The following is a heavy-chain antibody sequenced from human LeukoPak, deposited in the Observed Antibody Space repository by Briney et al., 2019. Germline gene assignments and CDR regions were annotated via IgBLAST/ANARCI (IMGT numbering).Heavy chain of an antibody. V-gene: IGHV3-30*18. CDR1: GFTFSSYG. D-gene: IGHD2-2*01. Sequence: GGSLRLSCAASGFTFSSYGMHWVRQAPGKGLEWVAVTSYDGRNKYYADSVKGRFTISRDNSKNTLYLQMNSLRAEDTAVYYCAKDPGYCSSTSCYNWFDPWGQGTLVTVSS. J-gene: IGHJ5*02. CDR3: AKDPGYCSSTSCYNWFDP. CDR2: TSYDGRNK.